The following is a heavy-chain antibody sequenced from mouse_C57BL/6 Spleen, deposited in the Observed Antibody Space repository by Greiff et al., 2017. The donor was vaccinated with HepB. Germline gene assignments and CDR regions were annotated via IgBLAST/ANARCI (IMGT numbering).Heavy chain of an antibody. CDR3: ARRTTVVPWSFDV. CDR1: GYTFTDYN. D-gene: IGHD1-1*01. J-gene: IGHJ1*03. Sequence: VQLQQSGPELVKPGASVKIPCKASGYTFTDYNMDWVKQSHGKSLEWIGDINPNNGGTIYNQKFKGKATLTVDKSSSTAYMELRSLTSEDTAVYYCARRTTVVPWSFDVWGTGTTVTVSS. V-gene: IGHV1-18*01. CDR2: INPNNGGT.